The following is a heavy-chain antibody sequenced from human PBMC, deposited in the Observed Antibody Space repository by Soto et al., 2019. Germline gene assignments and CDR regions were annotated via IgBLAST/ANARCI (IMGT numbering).Heavy chain of an antibody. CDR1: GGSISRDY. J-gene: IGHJ5*02. Sequence: PSETLSLTCTVSGGSISRDYWSWIRQPPGKGLEWIGYIYYSGSTNYNPSLKSRVTISVDTSKNQFSLKLSSVTAADTAVYYCARGIAAAGTMGFDPWGQGTLVTVSS. CDR3: ARGIAAAGTMGFDP. V-gene: IGHV4-59*01. CDR2: IYYSGST. D-gene: IGHD6-13*01.